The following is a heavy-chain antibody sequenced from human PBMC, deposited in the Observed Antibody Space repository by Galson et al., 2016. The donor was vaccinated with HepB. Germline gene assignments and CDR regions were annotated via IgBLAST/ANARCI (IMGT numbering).Heavy chain of an antibody. CDR2: SYTGGST. V-gene: IGHV3-53*01. D-gene: IGHD6-13*01. Sequence: SLRLSCAASGFSVSSNFVSWVRQSPGQGLEWVSVSYTGGSTYYADSVKGRFTISRDNSKNMLYLQMNSLRAEDTAVYYCARAIAAAGNFDYWGQGTLVTVSS. CDR1: GFSVSSNF. CDR3: ARAIAAAGNFDY. J-gene: IGHJ4*02.